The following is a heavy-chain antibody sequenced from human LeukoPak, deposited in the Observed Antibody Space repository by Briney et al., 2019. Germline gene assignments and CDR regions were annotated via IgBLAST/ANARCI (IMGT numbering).Heavy chain of an antibody. CDR3: ARELFRFWSGYTPSREGWFDP. J-gene: IGHJ5*02. Sequence: VASVKVSCKASGYTFTSYGISWVRQAPGQGLEWMGWISAYNGNTNYAQKLQGRVTMTTDTSTSTAYMELRSLRSEDTAVYYCARELFRFWSGYTPSREGWFDPWGQGTLVTVSS. D-gene: IGHD3-3*01. CDR1: GYTFTSYG. V-gene: IGHV1-18*01. CDR2: ISAYNGNT.